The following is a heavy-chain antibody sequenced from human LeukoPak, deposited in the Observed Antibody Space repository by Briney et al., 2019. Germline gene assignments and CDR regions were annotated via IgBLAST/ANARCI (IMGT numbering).Heavy chain of an antibody. Sequence: TSVKLSCKASGFTLTSSDVQWVRQARGQRLEWIGWIVVGSGNTNYAQKFQERVTITRDMSTSTAYMELSSLRSEDTAVYYCAADRGAVAGNDIWGQETMVTVSS. CDR2: IVVGSGNT. CDR1: GFTLTSSD. J-gene: IGHJ3*02. CDR3: AADRGAVAGNDI. V-gene: IGHV1-58*01. D-gene: IGHD6-19*01.